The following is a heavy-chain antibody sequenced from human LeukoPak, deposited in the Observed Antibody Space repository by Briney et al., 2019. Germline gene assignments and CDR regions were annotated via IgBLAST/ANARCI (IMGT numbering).Heavy chain of an antibody. CDR2: IRYDGSNK. V-gene: IGHV3-30*02. CDR1: GFTFSSYG. Sequence: GGSLRLSCAASGFTFSSYGMHWVRQAPGKGLEWVAFIRYDGSNKYYADSVKGRFTISRDNSKNTLYLQMNSLRAEDTAVYYCAKAGSSGWYGKEDYYYYYMDVWGKGTTVTVSS. D-gene: IGHD6-19*01. CDR3: AKAGSSGWYGKEDYYYYYMDV. J-gene: IGHJ6*03.